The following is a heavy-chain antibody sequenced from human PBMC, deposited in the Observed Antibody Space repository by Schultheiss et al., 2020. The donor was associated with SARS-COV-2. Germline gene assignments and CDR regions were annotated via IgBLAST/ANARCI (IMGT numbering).Heavy chain of an antibody. V-gene: IGHV4-34*01. J-gene: IGHJ1*01. CDR1: GGSFSGYY. CDR2: INHSGST. D-gene: IGHD6-19*01. CDR3: ARAGYSSGWGNKRRYFQH. Sequence: SETLSLTCAVYGGSFSGYYWSWIRQPPGKGLEWIGEINHSGSTNYNPSLKSRVTMSVDTSKNQFSLKLSSVTAADTAVYYCARAGYSSGWGNKRRYFQHWGQGTLVTVSS.